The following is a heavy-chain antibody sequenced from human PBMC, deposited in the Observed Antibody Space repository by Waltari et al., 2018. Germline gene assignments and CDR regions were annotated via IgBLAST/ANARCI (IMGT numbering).Heavy chain of an antibody. CDR3: ARDVGNYMDV. Sequence: EVQLVESGGGLVKPGGSLRLSCTASGFTFSDFSMNWVRQPPGKGLEWVSSIATTSIFEFYADSVMGRFTISRDNAKNSLYLQLNSLRDEDTAVYYCARDVGNYMDVWGEGTTVTVSS. V-gene: IGHV3-21*06. J-gene: IGHJ6*03. CDR1: GFTFSDFS. CDR2: IATTSIFE. D-gene: IGHD7-27*01.